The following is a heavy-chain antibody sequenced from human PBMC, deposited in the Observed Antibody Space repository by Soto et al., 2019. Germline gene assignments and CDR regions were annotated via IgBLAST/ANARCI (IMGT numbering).Heavy chain of an antibody. Sequence: EVQLVESGGGLVQPARSLRLSCAASGVTCDDYAMHWVRQPPGKGLEWVSSISWNSGNLGYADSVKGRFTISRDNAKNSLYLQMNSLRGEDTALYYCAKGSSTTVFAFNDYWGQGTLVTVSS. CDR1: GVTCDDYA. CDR3: AKGSSTTVFAFNDY. V-gene: IGHV3-9*01. D-gene: IGHD4-17*01. J-gene: IGHJ4*02. CDR2: ISWNSGNL.